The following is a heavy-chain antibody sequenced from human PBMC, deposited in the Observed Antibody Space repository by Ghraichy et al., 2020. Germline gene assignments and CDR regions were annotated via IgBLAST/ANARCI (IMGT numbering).Heavy chain of an antibody. D-gene: IGHD3-10*01. CDR2: ISAYNGNT. CDR3: AGRYYYGSGSHDDAFDI. CDR1: GYTFTSYG. J-gene: IGHJ3*02. Sequence: ASVKVSCKASGYTFTSYGISWVRRAPGQGLEWMGWISAYNGNTNYAQKLQGRVTMTTDTSTSTAYMELRSLRSDDTAVYYCAGRYYYGSGSHDDAFDIWGQGTMVTVSS. V-gene: IGHV1-18*01.